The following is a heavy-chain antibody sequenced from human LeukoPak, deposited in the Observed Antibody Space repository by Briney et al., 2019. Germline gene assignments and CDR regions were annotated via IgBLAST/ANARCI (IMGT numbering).Heavy chain of an antibody. J-gene: IGHJ4*02. CDR2: IKQDGSEK. D-gene: IGHD3-10*01. CDR1: GFTFSSYW. CDR3: ARDPLTMVRGVIITDSYFDY. Sequence: GGSLRLSCAASGFTFSSYWMSWVRQAPGKGLEWVANIKQDGSEKYYVDSVKGRFTISRDNAKNSLYLQMNSLRAEDTAVYYCARDPLTMVRGVIITDSYFDYWGQGTLVTVSS. V-gene: IGHV3-7*01.